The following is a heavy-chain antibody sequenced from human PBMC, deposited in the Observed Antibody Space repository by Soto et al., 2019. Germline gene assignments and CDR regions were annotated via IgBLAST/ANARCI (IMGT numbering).Heavy chain of an antibody. J-gene: IGHJ4*02. CDR3: AREAGNRPFGY. V-gene: IGHV3-21*01. D-gene: IGHD6-13*01. Sequence: GGSLRLSCAASGFTFSSYSMNWVRQAPGKGLEWVSSISSSSSYIYYADSVKGRFTISRDNAKNSLYLQMNSLRAEDTAVYYCAREAGNRPFGYWGQGTMVTVYS. CDR1: GFTFSSYS. CDR2: ISSSSSYI.